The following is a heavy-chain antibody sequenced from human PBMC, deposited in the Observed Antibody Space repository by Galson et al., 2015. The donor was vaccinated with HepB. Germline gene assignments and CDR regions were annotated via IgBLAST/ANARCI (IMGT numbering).Heavy chain of an antibody. CDR1: GFTFSSYG. Sequence: SLRLSCAASGFTFSSYGMHWVRQAPGKGLEWVAVISYDGSNKYYADSVKGRFTISRDNSKNTLYLQMNSLRAEDTAVYYCAKNGGGSYPYYYYYMDVWGKGTTVTVSS. J-gene: IGHJ6*03. CDR2: ISYDGSNK. V-gene: IGHV3-30*18. D-gene: IGHD2-15*01. CDR3: AKNGGGSYPYYYYYMDV.